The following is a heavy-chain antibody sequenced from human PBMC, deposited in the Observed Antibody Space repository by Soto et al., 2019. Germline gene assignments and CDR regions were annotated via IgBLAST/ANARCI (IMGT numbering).Heavy chain of an antibody. V-gene: IGHV1-2*02. CDR1: GYIFSDYY. J-gene: IGHJ4*02. CDR3: ARVLYRNVIHA. Sequence: QVQLGQSGSDVKKPGASFTVSCKASGYIFSDYYRHWVRQAPGQGLEGMGWIDPRNGGTKYAQKFQDRLTMTTDTSTSTAFLELRRLRLDDTAVFFCARVLYRNVIHAWGQGTLVTVSS. CDR2: IDPRNGGT. D-gene: IGHD5-18*01.